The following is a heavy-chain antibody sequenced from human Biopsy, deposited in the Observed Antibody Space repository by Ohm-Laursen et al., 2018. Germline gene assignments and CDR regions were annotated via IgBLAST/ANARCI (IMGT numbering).Heavy chain of an antibody. V-gene: IGHV3-74*01. CDR1: EFIFSRFW. J-gene: IGHJ4*02. Sequence: GSLRLSCAASEFIFSRFWMYRVRQAPGKGLVWVSRINSDGSSTNYADAVKGRFTISRDNAKNTVFLQMNSLRAEDTAVYYCTRAEAGSGSLLYFDYWGQGTLVTVSS. D-gene: IGHD3-10*01. CDR3: TRAEAGSGSLLYFDY. CDR2: INSDGSST.